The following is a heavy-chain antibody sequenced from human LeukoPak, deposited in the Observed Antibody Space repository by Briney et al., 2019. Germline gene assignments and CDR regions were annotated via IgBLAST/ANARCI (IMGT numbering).Heavy chain of an antibody. CDR3: ARTPYDSSGHYFDY. D-gene: IGHD3-22*01. Sequence: SETLSLTCAVYGGSFSGYYWSWIRQPPGKGLEWIGEINHSGSTNYNPSLKSRVTISVDTTMNQFSLKLSSVTAADTAVYYCARTPYDSSGHYFDYWGQGTLVTVSS. CDR2: INHSGST. CDR1: GGSFSGYY. V-gene: IGHV4-34*01. J-gene: IGHJ4*02.